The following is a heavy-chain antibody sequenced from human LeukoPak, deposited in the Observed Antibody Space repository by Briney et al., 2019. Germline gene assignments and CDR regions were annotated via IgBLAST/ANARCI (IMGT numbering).Heavy chain of an antibody. V-gene: IGHV3-21*01. CDR2: ISSSSSYI. Sequence: ASVKVSCKASGFTFTSYSMNWVRQAPGKGLEWVSSISSSSSYIYYADSVKGRFTISRDNAKNSLYLQMNSLRAEDTAVYYCASASAYVGDYWGQGTLVTVSS. D-gene: IGHD4-23*01. J-gene: IGHJ4*02. CDR1: GFTFTSYS. CDR3: ASASAYVGDY.